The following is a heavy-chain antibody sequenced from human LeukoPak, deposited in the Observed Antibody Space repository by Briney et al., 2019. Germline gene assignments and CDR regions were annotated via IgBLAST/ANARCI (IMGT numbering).Heavy chain of an antibody. CDR3: ARRTVFGPANWFDP. V-gene: IGHV5-51*01. CDR1: GYSFTSYW. Sequence: GESLKISCQGSGYSFTSYWIGWVRQLPAKGLEWMGIIYPGDSDTRYSPSFQGQVTLSAAKSISTAYLQWSSLKASDTAMYYCARRTVFGPANWFDPWGQGTLVTVSS. CDR2: IYPGDSDT. D-gene: IGHD4-11*01. J-gene: IGHJ5*02.